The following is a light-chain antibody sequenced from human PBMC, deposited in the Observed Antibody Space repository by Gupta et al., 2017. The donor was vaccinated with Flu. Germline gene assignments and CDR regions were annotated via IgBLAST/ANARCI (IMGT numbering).Light chain of an antibody. Sequence: THSCTGTTNDIGGYNYVSWYQQFPGRAPKLIIYGVTGRPSGVPHRFSGSKSGNTASLTVSGLQAEDEADYYCSSFAGSKDLWVFGGGTKLTVL. CDR1: TNDIGGYNY. J-gene: IGLJ3*02. CDR3: SSFAGSKDLWV. V-gene: IGLV2-8*01. CDR2: GVT.